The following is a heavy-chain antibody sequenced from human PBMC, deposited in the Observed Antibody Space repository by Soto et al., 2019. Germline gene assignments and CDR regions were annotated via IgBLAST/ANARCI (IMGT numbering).Heavy chain of an antibody. CDR3: ARMIGAYCGGDCYSGAFDY. Sequence: EVQLVESGGGLVQPGGSLRLSCAASGFTFSSYEMNWVRQAPGKGLEWVSYISSSGSTIYYADSVKGRCTISRDNAKNSLELQMNSLRAEDTAVYYCARMIGAYCGGDCYSGAFDYWGQGTLVTVSS. V-gene: IGHV3-48*03. J-gene: IGHJ4*02. D-gene: IGHD2-21*02. CDR2: ISSSGSTI. CDR1: GFTFSSYE.